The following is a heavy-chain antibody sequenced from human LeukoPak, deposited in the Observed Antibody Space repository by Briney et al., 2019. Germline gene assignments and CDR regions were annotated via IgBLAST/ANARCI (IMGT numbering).Heavy chain of an antibody. CDR1: GGSFSGYY. CDR3: ARGVAARPGSYAFDI. J-gene: IGHJ3*02. D-gene: IGHD6-6*01. V-gene: IGHV4-34*01. Sequence: PSETLSLTCAVYGGSFSGYYWSWIRQPPGKGLEWIGEINHSGSTNYNPSLKSRVTISVDTSKNQFSLKLSSVTAADTAVYYCARGVAARPGSYAFDIWGQGTMVTVSS. CDR2: INHSGST.